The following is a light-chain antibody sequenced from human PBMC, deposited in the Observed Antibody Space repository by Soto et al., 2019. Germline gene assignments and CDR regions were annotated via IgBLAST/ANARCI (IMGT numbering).Light chain of an antibody. CDR1: NNDVGRYSY. J-gene: IGLJ1*01. CDR3: ASYTTDTARL. CDR2: EVR. V-gene: IGLV2-14*01. Sequence: QSVLTQPASVSGTPGQSITITCTGSNNDVGRYSYVSWYQQYPGKTPKLIIYEVRLRPSGISDRFSGSKSGITASLTISGLQPEDEAVYYCASYTTDTARLFGTGTKVTVL.